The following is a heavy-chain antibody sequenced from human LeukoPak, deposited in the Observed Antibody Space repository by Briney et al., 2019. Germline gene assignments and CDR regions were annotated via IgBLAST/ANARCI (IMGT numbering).Heavy chain of an antibody. V-gene: IGHV4-59*01. CDR1: GGSISSYY. CDR2: IYYSGST. D-gene: IGHD2-15*01. J-gene: IGHJ4*02. Sequence: SETLSLTCTVSGGSISSYYWSWIRQPPGKGLEWIGYIYYSGSTNHNPSLKGRVTISVDTSKNQFSLKLSSVTAADTAVYYCAREHCSGGSCYSDDWGQGTLVTVSS. CDR3: AREHCSGGSCYSDD.